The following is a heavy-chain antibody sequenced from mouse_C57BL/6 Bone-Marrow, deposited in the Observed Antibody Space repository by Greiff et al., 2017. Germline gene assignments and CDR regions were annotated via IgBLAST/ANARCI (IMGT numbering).Heavy chain of an antibody. J-gene: IGHJ4*01. CDR2: ILPGSGST. Sequence: VQLKESGAELMKPGASVKLSCKATGYTFTGYWIEWVKQRPGHGLEWIGEILPGSGSTNYNEKFKGKATFTADTSSNTAYMQLSSLTTEDSAIDYCARSPCYYGSSYRYYAMDYWGQGTSVTVSS. CDR3: ARSPCYYGSSYRYYAMDY. CDR1: GYTFTGYW. D-gene: IGHD1-1*01. V-gene: IGHV1-9*01.